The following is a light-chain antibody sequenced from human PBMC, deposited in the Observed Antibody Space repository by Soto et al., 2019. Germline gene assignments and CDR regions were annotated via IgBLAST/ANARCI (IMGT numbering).Light chain of an antibody. CDR2: GAS. CDR1: QSISAN. Sequence: IVMTQSPTTLSVSPGDRSTLSCRASQSISANLAWYQQKTGQTPRLIIYGASTRASGVPAKFSGSGYGTEFTLTISSLQSEDFAVYYCQQYNNWPRTFGQGTKVDI. J-gene: IGKJ1*01. CDR3: QQYNNWPRT. V-gene: IGKV3-15*01.